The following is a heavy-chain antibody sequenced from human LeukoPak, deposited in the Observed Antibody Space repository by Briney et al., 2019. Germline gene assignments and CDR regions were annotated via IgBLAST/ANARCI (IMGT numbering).Heavy chain of an antibody. CDR3: ARDRIVLMVYVTTLDY. CDR1: GYTFTSYG. D-gene: IGHD2-8*01. Sequence: GASVTVSCKASGYTFTSYGISWVRQAPGQGLEWMGWISAYNGNTNYAQKLQGRVTMTTDTSTSTAYMELRSLRSDDTAVYYCARDRIVLMVYVTTLDYWGQGTLVTASS. V-gene: IGHV1-18*01. J-gene: IGHJ4*02. CDR2: ISAYNGNT.